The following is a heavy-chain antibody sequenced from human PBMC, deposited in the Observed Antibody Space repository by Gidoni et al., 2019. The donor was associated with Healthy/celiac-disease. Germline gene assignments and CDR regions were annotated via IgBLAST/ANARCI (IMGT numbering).Heavy chain of an antibody. D-gene: IGHD4-17*01. CDR3: APVDYGDIPPADY. V-gene: IGHV1-58*01. CDR2: IVVGNGHT. CDR1: GFAFRDSA. Sequence: QMQLVQSGPEVKAPGTSVKVSGEASGFAFRDSAVQWVRRARGQRLEWIGWIVVGNGHTVSSQKFQERVTITRDMSKRTVYMQLSSLRPEDTAIYYCAPVDYGDIPPADYWGQGTLVTVSS. J-gene: IGHJ4*02.